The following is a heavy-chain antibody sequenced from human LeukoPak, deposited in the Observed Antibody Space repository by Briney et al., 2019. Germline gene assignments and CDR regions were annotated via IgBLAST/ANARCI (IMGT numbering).Heavy chain of an antibody. CDR3: ARDRSYEDY. CDR2: IYHSGST. Sequence: SETLSLTCAVSGGSISSGGYSWSWIRQPPGKGLEWIGSIYHSGSTYYNPSLKSRVTISVDTSKNQFSLKLSSVTAADTAVYYCARDRSYEDYWGQGTLVTVSS. D-gene: IGHD5-18*01. J-gene: IGHJ4*02. V-gene: IGHV4-30-2*03. CDR1: GGSISSGGYS.